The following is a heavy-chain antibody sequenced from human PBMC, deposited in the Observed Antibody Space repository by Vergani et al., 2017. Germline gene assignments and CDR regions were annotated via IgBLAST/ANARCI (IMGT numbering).Heavy chain of an antibody. CDR1: GFTFDDYA. D-gene: IGHD6-13*01. CDR3: VKDIAASGNYWYFDR. V-gene: IGHV3-9*01. J-gene: IGHJ2*01. Sequence: EVQLVESGGGLVQPGRSLRLFCAASGFTFDDYAMHWVRQAPGKGLEWVSGINWNSDSIAYADSVKGRFTISRDNAKNSLYLQMNSLRAEDTALYYCVKDIAASGNYWYFDRWGRGSLVTVCS. CDR2: INWNSDSI.